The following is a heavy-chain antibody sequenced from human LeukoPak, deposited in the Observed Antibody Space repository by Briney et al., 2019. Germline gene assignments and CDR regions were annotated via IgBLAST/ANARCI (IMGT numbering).Heavy chain of an antibody. J-gene: IGHJ6*03. D-gene: IGHD6-19*01. CDR2: IRYDGSNK. Sequence: GGSLRLSCAASGFTFSTYAMSWVRQAPGEGLEWVAFIRYDGSNKYYADSVRGRFTISRDNSKNTLYLQMNSLRAEDTAVYFCAKGSKAVLFTRDHYMDVWGKGTTVTISS. CDR1: GFTFSTYA. V-gene: IGHV3-30*02. CDR3: AKGSKAVLFTRDHYMDV.